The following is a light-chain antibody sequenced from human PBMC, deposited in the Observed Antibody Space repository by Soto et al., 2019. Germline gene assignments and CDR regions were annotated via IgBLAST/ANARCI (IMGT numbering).Light chain of an antibody. CDR1: HVISSW. CDR3: QHYNSYPWT. Sequence: DIQMTQSTSSVSASVGDRVTIACLASHVISSWLARYQQKPGKAPKLLIYKASTLKSGVPSRFSGSGSGTEFTLTISSLQPDDFATYYCQHYNSYPWTFSQGTKVE. CDR2: KAS. J-gene: IGKJ1*01. V-gene: IGKV1-5*03.